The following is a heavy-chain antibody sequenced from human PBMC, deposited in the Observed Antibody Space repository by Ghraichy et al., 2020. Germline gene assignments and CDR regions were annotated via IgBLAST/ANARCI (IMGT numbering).Heavy chain of an antibody. CDR1: GFTFSSYA. CDR2: ISGSGGST. J-gene: IGHJ1*01. Sequence: GGSLRLSCAASGFTFSSYAMSWVRQAPGKGLEWVSAISGSGGSTYYADSVKGRFTISRDNSKNTLYLQMNSLRAEDTAVYYCAKCGAYGGNPGRFQHWGQGTLVTVSS. D-gene: IGHD4-23*01. CDR3: AKCGAYGGNPGRFQH. V-gene: IGHV3-23*01.